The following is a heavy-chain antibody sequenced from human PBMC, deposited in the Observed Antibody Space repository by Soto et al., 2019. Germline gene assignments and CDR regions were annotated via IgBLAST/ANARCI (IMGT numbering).Heavy chain of an antibody. D-gene: IGHD3-10*01. CDR1: GFTFSSYG. Sequence: PGGSLRLSCAASGFTFSSYGMHWVRQAPGKGLEWVAVISYDGSNKYYADSVKGRFTISRDNSKNTLYLQMNSLRAEDTAVYYCATDVRPNHAFAIWGQGTMVTVSS. CDR2: ISYDGSNK. V-gene: IGHV3-30*03. CDR3: ATDVRPNHAFAI. J-gene: IGHJ3*02.